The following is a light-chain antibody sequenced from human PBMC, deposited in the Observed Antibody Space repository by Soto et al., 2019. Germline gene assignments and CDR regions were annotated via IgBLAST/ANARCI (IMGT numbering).Light chain of an antibody. CDR2: KAS. CDR3: QQYINYSWT. J-gene: IGKJ1*01. Sequence: DFPMTQSPSTLSAYVGDTVTITCRASRSIDDWLAWYQQRPGKAPKLLIYKASNLESGVPSRFSGSGFGTEFTLTISSLQPDDFATYYCQQYINYSWTFGPGTKVEI. CDR1: RSIDDW. V-gene: IGKV1-5*03.